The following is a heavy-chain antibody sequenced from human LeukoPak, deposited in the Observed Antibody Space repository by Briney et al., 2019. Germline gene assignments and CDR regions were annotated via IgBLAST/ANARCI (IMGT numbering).Heavy chain of an antibody. D-gene: IGHD3-22*01. CDR1: GGSISSSSYY. Sequence: SETLSLTCTVSGGSISSSSYYWGWIRQPPGKGLEWIGSIYYSGSTYYNPSLKSRVTISVDTSKNQFSLKLSSVTAADTALYFCARGWEYYESSGTSWYWFDPWGQGAQVTVSS. J-gene: IGHJ5*02. CDR3: ARGWEYYESSGTSWYWFDP. V-gene: IGHV4-39*07. CDR2: IYYSGST.